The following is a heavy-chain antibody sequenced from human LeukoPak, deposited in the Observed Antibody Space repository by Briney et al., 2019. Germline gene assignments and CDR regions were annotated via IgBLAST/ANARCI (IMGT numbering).Heavy chain of an antibody. CDR1: GFTFGTFW. Sequence: GGSLGLSCAASGFTFGTFWMSWVRQSPGKGLEWVANINRDGSERYYVDSVKGRFTISRDNARNSLYLEMNSLRAEDSGVYYCARDLVGASYYWGQGTQVTV. CDR2: INRDGSER. J-gene: IGHJ4*02. CDR3: ARDLVGASYY. D-gene: IGHD1-26*01. V-gene: IGHV3-7*03.